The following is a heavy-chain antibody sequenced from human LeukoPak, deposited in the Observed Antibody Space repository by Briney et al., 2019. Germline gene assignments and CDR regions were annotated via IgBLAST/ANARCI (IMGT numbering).Heavy chain of an antibody. Sequence: GESLKISCKGSGYSFTSYWIGWVRQLPGKGLEWMGIIYPGDSDTRYSPSFQGQVTISADKSISTAYLQWSSLKASDTAMYYCARSYDSSGYYFDYWGQGTLVTVSS. CDR1: GYSFTSYW. V-gene: IGHV5-51*01. CDR2: IYPGDSDT. D-gene: IGHD3-22*01. CDR3: ARSYDSSGYYFDY. J-gene: IGHJ4*02.